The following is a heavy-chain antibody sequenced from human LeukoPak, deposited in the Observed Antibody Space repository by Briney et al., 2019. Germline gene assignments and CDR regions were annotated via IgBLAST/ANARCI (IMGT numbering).Heavy chain of an antibody. CDR3: ARDRGAYCGGDCYLGFDY. J-gene: IGHJ4*01. Sequence: LPGGSLRPSCAASGFTFSSYEMNWVRQAPGKGLEWLSYITGSGSTINYAESVKGRFTISRDNAKNSLYLQMNSLRAEDTAVYYCARDRGAYCGGDCYLGFDYWGRGTLVTVSS. V-gene: IGHV3-48*03. D-gene: IGHD2-21*02. CDR1: GFTFSSYE. CDR2: ITGSGSTI.